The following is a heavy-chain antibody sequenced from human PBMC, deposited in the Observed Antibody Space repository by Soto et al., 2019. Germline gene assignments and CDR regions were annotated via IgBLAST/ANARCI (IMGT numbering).Heavy chain of an antibody. Sequence: EVQLVESGGGLVQPGGSLRLSCAASGFTFSSYGMSWVRQAPGKGLEWVANIKRDGSEKYYVDSVKGRFTISRDNAKNYLYLQMNSLIAAETAVYYCATDSRGFSFDYWGQGTLVTVSS. J-gene: IGHJ4*02. D-gene: IGHD6-19*01. CDR1: GFTFSSYG. CDR2: IKRDGSEK. V-gene: IGHV3-7*03. CDR3: ATDSRGFSFDY.